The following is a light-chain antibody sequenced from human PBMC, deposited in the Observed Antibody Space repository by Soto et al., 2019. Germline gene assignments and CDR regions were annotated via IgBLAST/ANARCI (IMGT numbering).Light chain of an antibody. Sequence: QAVGTQGPSLTASPGGAVTLTCASSAGAVTSGHYPNWFQQKPGQAPRALIYSTNNKHSWTPARFSGSLLGGKAALTLSAVQPEDEAEYFCLLYYGGAYVVGTGTKVTVL. CDR1: AGAVTSGHY. V-gene: IGLV7-43*01. CDR3: LLYYGGAYV. J-gene: IGLJ1*01. CDR2: STN.